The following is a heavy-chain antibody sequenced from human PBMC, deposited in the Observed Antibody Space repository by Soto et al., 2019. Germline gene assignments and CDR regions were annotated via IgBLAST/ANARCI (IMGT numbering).Heavy chain of an antibody. CDR1: GFSLTTSGVG. J-gene: IGHJ4*02. CDR3: ANRVLRTVFRLVTTTAIYFEF. CDR2: IYWAYDK. Sequence: QITLNESGPTVVRPTETLTLTCRFSGFSLTTSGVGVGWIRQSPGKAPEWLALIYWAYDKRYSASLKSRLTITKDTSKNQVVLTVSDLDPTDTATYYCANRVLRTVFRLVTTTAIYFEFWGQGTSVAVSS. D-gene: IGHD3-3*01. V-gene: IGHV2-5*02.